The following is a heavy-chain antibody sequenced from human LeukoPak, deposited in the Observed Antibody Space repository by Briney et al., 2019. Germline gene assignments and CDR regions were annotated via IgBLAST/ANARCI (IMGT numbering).Heavy chain of an antibody. J-gene: IGHJ5*02. CDR2: IWYDGSNK. CDR1: GFTFSSYG. D-gene: IGHD1/OR15-1a*01. CDR3: ATAGITGTNWFDP. Sequence: GGSLRLSCAASGFTFSSYGMHWVRQAPGKGLEWVAVIWYDGSNKYYADSVRGRFTISRDNSKNTLYLQMNSLRAEDTAVYYCATAGITGTNWFDPWGQGTLVTVSS. V-gene: IGHV3-33*01.